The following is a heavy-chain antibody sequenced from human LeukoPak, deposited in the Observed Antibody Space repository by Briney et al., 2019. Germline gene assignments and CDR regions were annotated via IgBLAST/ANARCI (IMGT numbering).Heavy chain of an antibody. CDR1: GGSISSYS. D-gene: IGHD6-13*01. CDR3: ARGGQAAQGSNWYFYFDY. J-gene: IGHJ4*02. CDR2: IYYTGRP. V-gene: IGHV4-59*01. Sequence: SETLSLTCTVSGGSISSYSWSWIRQPPGKGLEWIGYIYYTGRPNYNPSSKRRVPISVDTPTNQSSRKVSSVTAADTAVYYCARGGQAAQGSNWYFYFDYWGQGNLVTVSS.